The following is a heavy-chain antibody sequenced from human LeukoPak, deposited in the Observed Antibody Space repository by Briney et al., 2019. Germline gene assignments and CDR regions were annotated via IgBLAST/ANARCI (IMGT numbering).Heavy chain of an antibody. D-gene: IGHD4-11*01. J-gene: IGHJ4*02. CDR2: IYYSGST. Sequence: SETLSLTCTVSGGSISSYYWSWIRQPPGKGLEWIGYIYYSGSTNYNPSLKSRVTISADTSKNQFSLKLSSVTAADTAVYYCARADSNEAPFDYWGQGTLVTVSS. CDR3: ARADSNEAPFDY. CDR1: GGSISSYY. V-gene: IGHV4-59*01.